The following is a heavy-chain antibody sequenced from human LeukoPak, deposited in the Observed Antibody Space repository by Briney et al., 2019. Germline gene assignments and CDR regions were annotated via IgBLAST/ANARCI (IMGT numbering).Heavy chain of an antibody. V-gene: IGHV1-69*13. J-gene: IGHJ4*02. CDR1: GGIFSSYA. CDR2: IIPIFGTA. CDR3: ASPVYYDILTGLSTLDY. Sequence: ASVKVSCKASGGIFSSYAISWVRQAPGQGLEWMGGIIPIFGTANYAQKFQGRVTITADESTSTAYMELSSLRSEDTAVYYCASPVYYDILTGLSTLDYWGQGTLVTVSS. D-gene: IGHD3-9*01.